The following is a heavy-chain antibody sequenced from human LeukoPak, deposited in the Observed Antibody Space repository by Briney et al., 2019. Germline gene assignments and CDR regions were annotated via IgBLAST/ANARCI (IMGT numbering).Heavy chain of an antibody. CDR1: GGSIRSYF. D-gene: IGHD5-12*01. J-gene: IGHJ3*02. V-gene: IGHV4-59*01. Sequence: PSETLSLTCTVSGGSIRSYFWSWLRQPPGKGLEWIGYIWDTEITDYNPSLKIRVTISLDTSKNHFSLKLRSVTAADTALYFCARGLVLATDDAFDIWGQGTLVTVSS. CDR3: ARGLVLATDDAFDI. CDR2: IWDTEIT.